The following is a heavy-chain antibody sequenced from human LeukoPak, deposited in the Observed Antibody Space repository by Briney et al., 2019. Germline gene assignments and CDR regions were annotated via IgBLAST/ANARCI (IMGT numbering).Heavy chain of an antibody. CDR1: GGSISSYY. D-gene: IGHD1-14*01. CDR2: IYYSGST. CDR3: ARDYRSLDYYYYYGMDV. J-gene: IGHJ6*02. V-gene: IGHV4-59*12. Sequence: SETLSLTCTVSGGSISSYYWSWIRQPPGKGLEWIGYIYYSGSTNYNPSLKSRVTISVDTSKNQFSLKLSSVTAADTAVYYCARDYRSLDYYYYYGMDVWGQGTTVTVSS.